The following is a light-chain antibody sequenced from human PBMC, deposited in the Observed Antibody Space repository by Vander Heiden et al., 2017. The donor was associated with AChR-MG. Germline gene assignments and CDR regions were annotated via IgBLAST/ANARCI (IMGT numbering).Light chain of an antibody. CDR1: QSVSSSY. Sequence: EIVLTQSPGTLSLSPGERATLSCRASQSVSSSYLAWYQQKPGQAPRLLIYGASYRAAGTPDRFSGSGSWTDFTLTISRLEPEDFAVFYCQQYGSSPPITFGQGTRLEIK. CDR3: QQYGSSPPIT. CDR2: GAS. V-gene: IGKV3-20*01. J-gene: IGKJ5*01.